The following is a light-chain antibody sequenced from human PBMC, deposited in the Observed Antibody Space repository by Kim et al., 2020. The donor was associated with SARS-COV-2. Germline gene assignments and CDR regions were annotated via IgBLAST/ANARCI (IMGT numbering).Light chain of an antibody. J-gene: IGKJ2*01. Sequence: PGERATLSCGASQSVTGNYLAWYQQKPGQAPRFLIYGASTRAAGVPDRFSGSGSGTDFTLTISRLEPEDFAVYYCQRYGASPPYTFGQGTKLEI. CDR1: QSVTGNY. V-gene: IGKV3-20*01. CDR2: GAS. CDR3: QRYGASPPYT.